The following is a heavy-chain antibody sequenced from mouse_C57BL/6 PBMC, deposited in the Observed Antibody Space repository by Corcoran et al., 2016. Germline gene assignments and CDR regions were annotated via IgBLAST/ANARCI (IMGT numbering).Heavy chain of an antibody. J-gene: IGHJ2*01. D-gene: IGHD2-5*01. Sequence: DVQLQESGPGLVKPSQSLSLTCSVTGYSITSGYYWNWIRQFPGNKLEWMGYISYDGSNNYNPSLKNRISITRDTSKNQFFLKLNSVTTEDTATYYCAGHSNSVDYWGQGTTLTVSS. CDR1: GYSITSGYY. CDR3: AGHSNSVDY. CDR2: ISYDGSN. V-gene: IGHV3-6*01.